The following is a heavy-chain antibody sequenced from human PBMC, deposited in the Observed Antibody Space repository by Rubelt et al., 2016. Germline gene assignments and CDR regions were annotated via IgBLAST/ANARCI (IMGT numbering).Heavy chain of an antibody. CDR3: AKDPSEQQQYNWFDP. D-gene: IGHD6-13*01. J-gene: IGHJ5*02. CDR2: IYSGGST. Sequence: EVQLVESGGGLVQPGGSLRLSCAASGFTVSSNYMSWVRQAPGKGLKWFSVIYSGGSTYYADSVKGRFTISRHKSKNTLYLQMNSLRAEDTAVYYCAKDPSEQQQYNWFDPWGQGTLVTVSS. V-gene: IGHV3-53*04. CDR1: GFTVSSNY.